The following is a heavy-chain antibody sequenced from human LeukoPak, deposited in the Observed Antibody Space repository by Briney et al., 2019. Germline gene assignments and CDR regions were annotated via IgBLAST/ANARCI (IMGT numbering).Heavy chain of an antibody. J-gene: IGHJ5*02. CDR1: GGSMSSYY. D-gene: IGHD6-19*01. Sequence: SETLSLTCTVSGGSMSSYYWNWIRQPPGKGLEWIGHIHYNGNTNYNPSLKSGVTISVDTSKNQFSLKLSSVTAADTAVYYCARGYSSGWYRGWFDPWGQGTLVIVSS. V-gene: IGHV4-59*01. CDR3: ARGYSSGWYRGWFDP. CDR2: IHYNGNT.